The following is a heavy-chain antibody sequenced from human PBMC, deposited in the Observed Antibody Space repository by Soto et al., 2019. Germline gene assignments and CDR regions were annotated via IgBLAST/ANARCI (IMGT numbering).Heavy chain of an antibody. J-gene: IGHJ4*02. Sequence: QAQLVESGGGVVQPGRSLRLSCAASGFAFSSYGMHWVRQAPGTGLEWVAVISYDGSLQHYADSVKGRFTISRDNSKNMVLLQMRSLRAEDTAVYYCVSDRRYGHASVPYSWGQGTLVSVSS. CDR1: GFAFSSYG. D-gene: IGHD5-18*01. CDR2: ISYDGSLQ. CDR3: VSDRRYGHASVPYS. V-gene: IGHV3-30*03.